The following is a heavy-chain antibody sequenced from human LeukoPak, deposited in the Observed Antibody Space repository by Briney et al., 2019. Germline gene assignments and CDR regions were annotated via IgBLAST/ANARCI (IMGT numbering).Heavy chain of an antibody. Sequence: AGGSLRLSCAASGFTVSSNYMSWVRQAPGKGLEWVSAISGSGGSTYYADSVKGRFTISRDNSKNTLYLQMNSLRAEDTAVYYCAKDLAMIVVVTSFDYWGQGTLVTVSS. D-gene: IGHD3-22*01. CDR2: ISGSGGST. J-gene: IGHJ4*02. CDR3: AKDLAMIVVVTSFDY. V-gene: IGHV3-23*01. CDR1: GFTVSSNY.